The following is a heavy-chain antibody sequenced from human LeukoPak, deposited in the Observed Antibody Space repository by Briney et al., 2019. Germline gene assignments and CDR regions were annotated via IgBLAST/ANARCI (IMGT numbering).Heavy chain of an antibody. CDR2: IKGDGISI. D-gene: IGHD5-18*01. CDR1: GFYFSSNW. CDR3: ARDQPRDTAMVHNWFDP. J-gene: IGHJ5*02. V-gene: IGHV3-74*01. Sequence: GGSLRLSCAASGFYFSSNWMHWVRHAPGQGLVWVPRIKGDGISINYADSVKGRFTISRDIAKNTLYLQMNSLRAEDTGVYYCARDQPRDTAMVHNWFDPWGQGTLVTVSA.